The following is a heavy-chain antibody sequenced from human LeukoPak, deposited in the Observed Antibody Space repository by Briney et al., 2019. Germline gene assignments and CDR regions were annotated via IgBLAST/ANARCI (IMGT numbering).Heavy chain of an antibody. Sequence: GASVTVSCKASGYTFTSYGISWVRQAPGQGVEWMGWISAYNGNIDYAQNLQGRVTMTTDTSTSTAYMELRSLRSDDTAVYYCARDQAIVAAGQGYWGQGTLVTVSS. J-gene: IGHJ4*02. CDR2: ISAYNGNI. CDR1: GYTFTSYG. CDR3: ARDQAIVAAGQGY. D-gene: IGHD6-13*01. V-gene: IGHV1-18*01.